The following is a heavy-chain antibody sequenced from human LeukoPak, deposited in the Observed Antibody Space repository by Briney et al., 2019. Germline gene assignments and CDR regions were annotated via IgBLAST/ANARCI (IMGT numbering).Heavy chain of an antibody. Sequence: GASVKVSCKASGYTFTSYDINWVRQATGQGLEWMGWMNPNSGNTGCAQKFQGRVTMTRNTSISTAYMELSSLRSEDTAVYYCARSIGRYQLLPFDYWGQGTLVTVSS. V-gene: IGHV1-8*01. CDR3: ARSIGRYQLLPFDY. CDR1: GYTFTSYD. CDR2: MNPNSGNT. D-gene: IGHD2-2*01. J-gene: IGHJ4*02.